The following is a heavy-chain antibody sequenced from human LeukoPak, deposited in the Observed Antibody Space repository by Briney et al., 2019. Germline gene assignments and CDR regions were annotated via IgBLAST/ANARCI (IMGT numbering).Heavy chain of an antibody. D-gene: IGHD4/OR15-4a*01. CDR3: ARRAGAYSHPYDY. CDR1: GFTVSSNS. J-gene: IGHJ4*02. CDR2: IYSDNT. Sequence: GGSLRLSCTVSGFTVSSNSMSWVRQAPGKGLEWVSFIYSDNTHYSDSVEGRFTISRDNSKNTLYLQMNSLRAEDTAVYYCARRAGAYSHPYDYWGQGTLVTVSS. V-gene: IGHV3-53*01.